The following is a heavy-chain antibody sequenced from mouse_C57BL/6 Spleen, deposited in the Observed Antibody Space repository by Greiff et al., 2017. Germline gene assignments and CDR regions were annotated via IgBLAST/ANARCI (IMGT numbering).Heavy chain of an antibody. Sequence: QVQLKQSGPGLVAPSQSLSITCTVSGFSLTSYGVHWVRQPPGKGLEWLVVIWSDGSTTYNSALKSRLSISKDNSKSQVFLKMNSLQTDDTAMYYCARHIHYDYDVGHYAMDYWGQGTSVTVSS. V-gene: IGHV2-6-1*01. CDR1: GFSLTSYG. CDR2: IWSDGST. CDR3: ARHIHYDYDVGHYAMDY. J-gene: IGHJ4*01. D-gene: IGHD2-4*01.